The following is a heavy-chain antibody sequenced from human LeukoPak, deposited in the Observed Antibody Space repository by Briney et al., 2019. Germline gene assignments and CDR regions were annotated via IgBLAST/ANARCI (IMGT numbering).Heavy chain of an antibody. CDR2: IYDSGST. CDR1: GGSISSYY. V-gene: IGHV4-59*12. J-gene: IGHJ4*02. CDR3: AGRRGSSLASIDS. D-gene: IGHD2-15*01. Sequence: PSETLSLTCTVSGGSISSYYWSWIRQPPGKGLEWIGAIYDSGSTNYNPSLKSRVTISVDTSKNQFSLKLSSVTAADTAVYYCAGRRGSSLASIDSWGQGTLVTVSS.